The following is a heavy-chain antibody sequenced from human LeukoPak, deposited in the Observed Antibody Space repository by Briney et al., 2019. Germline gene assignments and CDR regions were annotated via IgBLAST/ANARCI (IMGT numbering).Heavy chain of an antibody. Sequence: ASVKVSCKASGYTFTSYDINWVRQATGQGLEWMGWMNPNSGNTGYAQKFQGRVTITRNTSISTAYMELSSLRSEDTAVYYCARVQVTMVRGVIYYFDYWGQGTLVTVSS. V-gene: IGHV1-8*03. D-gene: IGHD3-10*01. CDR1: GYTFTSYD. CDR3: ARVQVTMVRGVIYYFDY. J-gene: IGHJ4*02. CDR2: MNPNSGNT.